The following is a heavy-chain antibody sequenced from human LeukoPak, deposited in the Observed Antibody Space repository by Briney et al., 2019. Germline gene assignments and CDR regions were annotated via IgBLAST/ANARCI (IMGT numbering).Heavy chain of an antibody. J-gene: IGHJ3*02. Sequence: ASVKVSCKASGCTFSSYVINWVRQATGQGLEWMGWMNPISGNTDYAQKFQGRVTITRNNSISTAYMELSSLRSEDKAGYYCARDGALWFGECSIWGQGTMVTVSS. D-gene: IGHD3-10*01. CDR2: MNPISGNT. V-gene: IGHV1-8*01. CDR3: ARDGALWFGECSI. CDR1: GCTFSSYV.